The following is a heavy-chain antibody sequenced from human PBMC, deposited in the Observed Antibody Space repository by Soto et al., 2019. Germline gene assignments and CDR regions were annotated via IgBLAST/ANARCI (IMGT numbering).Heavy chain of an antibody. CDR1: GYTFTSYD. CDR2: TNPNSGNT. J-gene: IGHJ4*02. V-gene: IGHV1-8*01. CDR3: ARGPRGGTSADY. Sequence: EASVKVSCKASGYTFTSYDINWVRQATGQGLEWMGWTNPNSGNTGYAQKFQGRVTMTRNTSISTAYMELSSLRSEDTAVYYCARGPRGGTSADYWGQGTLVTVSS. D-gene: IGHD2-15*01.